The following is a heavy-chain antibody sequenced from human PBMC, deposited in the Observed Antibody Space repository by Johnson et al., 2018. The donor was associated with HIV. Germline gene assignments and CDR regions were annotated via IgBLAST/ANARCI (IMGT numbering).Heavy chain of an antibody. Sequence: VQLVESGGGLVKPGGSLRLSCAASGFTFTNAWMTWVRQAPGRGLEWVGRIKSKADGGTTDYAAPVKGRFTISRDDSRSTLVLQMNSLRAEDTAVYYCAKDWYDGSGSPDFVHGIRDDDAFDIWGQGTMV. J-gene: IGHJ3*02. V-gene: IGHV3-15*01. CDR2: IKSKADGGTT. D-gene: IGHD3-10*01. CDR1: GFTFTNAW. CDR3: AKDWYDGSGSPDFVHGIRDDDAFDI.